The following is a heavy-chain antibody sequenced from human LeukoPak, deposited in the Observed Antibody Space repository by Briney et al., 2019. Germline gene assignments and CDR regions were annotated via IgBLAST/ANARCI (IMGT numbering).Heavy chain of an antibody. CDR3: ARGHSSGWRISTRPLDY. J-gene: IGHJ4*02. CDR2: IKQDGSEK. D-gene: IGHD6-19*01. V-gene: IGHV3-7*01. Sequence: GRSLRLSCAASGFTFSSYAMHWVRQAPGKGLEWVANIKQDGSEKYNVDSVKGRFTISRDNAKNSLYLQMNSLRAEDTAVYYCARGHSSGWRISTRPLDYWGQGTLVTVSS. CDR1: GFTFSSYA.